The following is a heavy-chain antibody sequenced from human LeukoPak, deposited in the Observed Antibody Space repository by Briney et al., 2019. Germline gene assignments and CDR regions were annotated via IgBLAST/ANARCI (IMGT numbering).Heavy chain of an antibody. Sequence: PGGSLRLSCVASGFTFSTYSMNWVRQAPGQGLEWVSSISSGGSDINYADSVKGRFTISRDNAKNSLYLQMNSLRAEDTAVYYCARVYSSSWYFDDYWGQGTLVTVSS. J-gene: IGHJ4*02. D-gene: IGHD6-13*01. V-gene: IGHV3-21*01. CDR1: GFTFSTYS. CDR3: ARVYSSSWYFDDY. CDR2: ISSGGSDI.